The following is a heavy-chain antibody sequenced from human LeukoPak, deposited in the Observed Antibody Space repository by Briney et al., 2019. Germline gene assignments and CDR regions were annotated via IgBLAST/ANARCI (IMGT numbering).Heavy chain of an antibody. D-gene: IGHD3-10*01. Sequence: SETLSLTCAVYGGSFSGYYWSWIRQPPGKGLEWIGEINHSGSTNYNPSLKSRVTISVDTSKNQFSLKLSSVTAADTAVYYCASLWFGETYCYGMDVWGQGTTVTVSS. CDR1: GGSFSGYY. CDR2: INHSGST. V-gene: IGHV4-34*01. CDR3: ASLWFGETYCYGMDV. J-gene: IGHJ6*02.